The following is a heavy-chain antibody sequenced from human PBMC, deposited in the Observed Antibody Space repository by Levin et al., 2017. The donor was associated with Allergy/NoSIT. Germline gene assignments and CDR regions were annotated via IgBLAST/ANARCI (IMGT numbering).Heavy chain of an antibody. D-gene: IGHD4-17*01. J-gene: IGHJ6*02. CDR2: IKQDGSEK. V-gene: IGHV3-7*01. CDR1: GFTFSSYW. CDR3: ARDTFGYGDPQRTYYYYYGMDV. Sequence: GGSLRLSCAASGFTFSSYWMSWVRQAPGKGLEWVANIKQDGSEKYYVDSVKGRFTISRDNAKNSLYLQMNSLRAEDTAVYYCARDTFGYGDPQRTYYYYYGMDVWGQGTTVTVSS.